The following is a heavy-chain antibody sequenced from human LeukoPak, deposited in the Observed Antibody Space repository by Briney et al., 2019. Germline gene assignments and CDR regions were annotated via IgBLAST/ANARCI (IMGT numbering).Heavy chain of an antibody. V-gene: IGHV3-9*01. Sequence: PGGSLRLSCAASGFSFGDYAMHWVRQVPGKGLEWVAGILYNSQSQAYADSVKGRFSIFRDNAKNSLHLQMNSLRAEDTAVYYCARDQYGWLRLPVPYYYYGMDVWGQGTTVTVSS. CDR3: ARDQYGWLRLPVPYYYYGMDV. CDR2: ILYNSQSQ. J-gene: IGHJ6*02. D-gene: IGHD5-12*01. CDR1: GFSFGDYA.